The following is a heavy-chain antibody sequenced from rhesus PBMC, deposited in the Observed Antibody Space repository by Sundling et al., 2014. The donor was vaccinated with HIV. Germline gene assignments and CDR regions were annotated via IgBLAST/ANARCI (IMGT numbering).Heavy chain of an antibody. J-gene: IGHJ4*01. Sequence: QVQLQESGPGLVKPSETLSLTCAVSGGSISADYWNWIRQPPGKGLEWIGYISGSGGSTDYNPSLRSRVTISKDTSKNQFSLNLRSVTAADTAVYYCASERQLVAIDYWGHGSPGHRLL. CDR1: GGSISADY. D-gene: IGHD2-2*01. CDR3: ASERQLVAIDY. V-gene: IGHV4-165*01. CDR2: ISGSGGST.